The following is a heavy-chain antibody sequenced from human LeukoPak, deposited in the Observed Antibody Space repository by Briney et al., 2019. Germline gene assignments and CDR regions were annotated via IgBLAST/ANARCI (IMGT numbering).Heavy chain of an antibody. Sequence: GASVKVSCKASGGTFSNYAISWVRQAPGQGLEWMGWISAYNGNTNYAQKLQGRVTMTTDTSTSTAYMELRSLRSDDTAVYYCARIFYDIPYNWFDPWGQGTLVTVSS. CDR3: ARIFYDIPYNWFDP. J-gene: IGHJ5*02. CDR2: ISAYNGNT. V-gene: IGHV1-18*01. D-gene: IGHD3-9*01. CDR1: GGTFSNYA.